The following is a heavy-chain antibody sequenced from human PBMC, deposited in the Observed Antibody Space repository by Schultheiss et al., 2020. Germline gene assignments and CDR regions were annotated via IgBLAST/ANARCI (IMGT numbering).Heavy chain of an antibody. D-gene: IGHD3-10*01. CDR3: ARDFGPA. CDR1: GDSISRGSYY. J-gene: IGHJ4*02. V-gene: IGHV4-61*10. CDR2: IYYSGST. Sequence: ETLSLTCTVTGDSISRGSYYWSWIRQPAGKGLEWIGYIYYSGSTNYNPSLKSRVTISVDTSKNQFSLKLSSVTAADTAVYYCARDFGPAWGQGTLVTVSS.